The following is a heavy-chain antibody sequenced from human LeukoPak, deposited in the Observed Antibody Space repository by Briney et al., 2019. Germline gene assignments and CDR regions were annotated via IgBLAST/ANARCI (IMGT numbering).Heavy chain of an antibody. CDR2: LLYDGNTK. J-gene: IGHJ6*03. Sequence: GGSLRLSCAASGFSLSNYGMHWVRQAPGKGLEWVAALLYDGNTKHYADSVKGRFTISRDISKNTLYLQMNSLTAEDTAVYYCARDHRPEIQYYYMDVWGKGTTVAVSS. CDR1: GFSLSNYG. D-gene: IGHD1-14*01. CDR3: ARDHRPEIQYYYMDV. V-gene: IGHV3-33*01.